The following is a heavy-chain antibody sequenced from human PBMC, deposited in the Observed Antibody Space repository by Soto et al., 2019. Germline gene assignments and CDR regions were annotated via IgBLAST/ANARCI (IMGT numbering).Heavy chain of an antibody. D-gene: IGHD5-18*01. J-gene: IGHJ4*02. CDR2: IYSDGGST. V-gene: IGHV3-74*01. CDR1: GFTFSYYW. Sequence: GGSLRLSCAASGFTFSYYWMHWVRQAPGKGLVWVSRIYSDGGSTDYADSVKGRFTISRDNAKNTVYLQMNSLRAEDTAVYYCARGPGYSARSVAVDYWGRGTLVTVSS. CDR3: ARGPGYSARSVAVDY.